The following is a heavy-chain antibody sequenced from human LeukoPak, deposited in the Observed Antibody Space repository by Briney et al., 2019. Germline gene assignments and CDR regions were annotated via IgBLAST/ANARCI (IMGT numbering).Heavy chain of an antibody. Sequence: GASVKVSCKASGYTFTSYAMHWVRQAPGQRLEWMGWINAGNGNTKYSQEFQGRVTITRDTSASTAYMELSSLRSEDMAVYYCARGGPGNTAMVRYYFDYWGQGTLVTVSS. V-gene: IGHV1-3*03. J-gene: IGHJ4*02. CDR2: INAGNGNT. D-gene: IGHD5-18*01. CDR1: GYTFTSYA. CDR3: ARGGPGNTAMVRYYFDY.